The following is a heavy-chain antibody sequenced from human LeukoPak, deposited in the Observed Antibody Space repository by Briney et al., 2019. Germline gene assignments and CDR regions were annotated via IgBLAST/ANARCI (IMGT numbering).Heavy chain of an antibody. J-gene: IGHJ4*02. Sequence: GGFLRLSCAAPGFIFSNYWMAWVRQAPGEGLEWVANIKHDESERYYVDSVKGRFTISSDNAKNSLYLQMNSLRADDTAVYYCARDNDGALDYWGQGTLVTVSS. D-gene: IGHD1-1*01. CDR1: GFIFSNYW. CDR3: ARDNDGALDY. CDR2: IKHDESER. V-gene: IGHV3-7*01.